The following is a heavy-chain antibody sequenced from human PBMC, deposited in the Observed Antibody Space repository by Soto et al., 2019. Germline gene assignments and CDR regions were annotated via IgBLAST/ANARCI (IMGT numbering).Heavy chain of an antibody. CDR1: GDYIHVGGYY. J-gene: IGHJ5*02. CDR2: IYYTGKT. D-gene: IGHD2-2*01. V-gene: IGHV4-30-4*01. Sequence: SETLSLTCSVSGDYIHVGGYYWTWIRQRPGKGLEWMGYIYYTGKTYYNPSLESRLTMSVDRSKNQFSLRLTSVTAADTAVYLCGRDLTSNANCIDPWGQGTMVTVYS. CDR3: GRDLTSNANCIDP.